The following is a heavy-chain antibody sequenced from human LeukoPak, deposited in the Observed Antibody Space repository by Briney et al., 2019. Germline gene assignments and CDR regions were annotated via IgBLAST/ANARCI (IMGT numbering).Heavy chain of an antibody. V-gene: IGHV4-39*02. CDR3: ARLGAGPTYYDFWSGYSSFYFDY. CDR1: GGSTSSGNYY. Sequence: PSETLSLTCTVSGGSTSSGNYYWGWIRQPPGKGLEWIGGISSSRNTYYNPSLKSRITISIDTSKNHFSLKLSSVSAADTAVYYCARLGAGPTYYDFWSGYSSFYFDYWGQGTLVTVSS. D-gene: IGHD3-3*01. J-gene: IGHJ4*02. CDR2: ISSSRNT.